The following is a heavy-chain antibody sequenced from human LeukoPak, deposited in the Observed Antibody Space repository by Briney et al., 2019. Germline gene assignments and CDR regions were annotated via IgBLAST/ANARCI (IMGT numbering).Heavy chain of an antibody. Sequence: PGGSLRLSCAAPGFTFSSYEMNWVRQAPGKGLEWVAFIRYDGSNKYYADSVKGRFTISRDNSKNTLYLQMNSLRAEDTAVYYCAKTLSSSSGLTKYYFDYWGQGTLVTVSS. D-gene: IGHD6-19*01. V-gene: IGHV3-30*02. CDR3: AKTLSSSSGLTKYYFDY. CDR1: GFTFSSYE. J-gene: IGHJ4*02. CDR2: IRYDGSNK.